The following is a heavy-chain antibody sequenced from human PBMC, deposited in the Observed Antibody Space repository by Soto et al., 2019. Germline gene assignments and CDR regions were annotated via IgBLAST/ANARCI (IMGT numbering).Heavy chain of an antibody. CDR1: GFTFSSHA. Sequence: GGSLRLSCVVSGFTFSSHAMHWVRQAPGKGLEWVAVISYDGNNKNYADSVKGRFTISRDTSKSTLSLQMHSLGPEDSAVYFCARGRFGEFLLGTHYFYGLDVWGQGTTVTVSS. CDR2: ISYDGNNK. D-gene: IGHD3-10*01. V-gene: IGHV3-30-3*01. J-gene: IGHJ6*02. CDR3: ARGRFGEFLLGTHYFYGLDV.